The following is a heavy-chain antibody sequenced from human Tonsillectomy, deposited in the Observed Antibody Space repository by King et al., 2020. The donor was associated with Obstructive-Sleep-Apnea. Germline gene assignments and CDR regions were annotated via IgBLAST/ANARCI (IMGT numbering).Heavy chain of an antibody. CDR2: IGTAGDT. Sequence: QLVQSGGGLVQPGGSLRLSCAASGFTFSSYDMHWVRQATGKGLEWVSDIGTAGDTYYPGSVKGRFTISRENAKNSLYLQMNSLRAGDTAVYYCARSRGGPYGDSVFDYWGQGTLVTVSS. V-gene: IGHV3-13*01. CDR1: GFTFSSYD. J-gene: IGHJ4*02. D-gene: IGHD4-17*01. CDR3: ARSRGGPYGDSVFDY.